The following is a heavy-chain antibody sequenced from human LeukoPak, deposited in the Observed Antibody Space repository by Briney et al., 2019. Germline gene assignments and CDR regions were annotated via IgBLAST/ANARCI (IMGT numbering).Heavy chain of an antibody. D-gene: IGHD3-3*01. Sequence: ASVKVSCKASGYTFTGYYMHWVRQAPGQGPEWMGWINPNSGGTNYAQKFQGRVTMTRDTSISTAYMELSRLRSDDTAVYYCARVNTIFGVVPLGYWGQGTLVTVSS. CDR3: ARVNTIFGVVPLGY. CDR1: GYTFTGYY. V-gene: IGHV1-2*02. J-gene: IGHJ4*02. CDR2: INPNSGGT.